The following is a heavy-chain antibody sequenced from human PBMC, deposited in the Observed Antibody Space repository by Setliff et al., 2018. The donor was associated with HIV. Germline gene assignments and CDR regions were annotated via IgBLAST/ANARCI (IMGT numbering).Heavy chain of an antibody. CDR3: ARDRSGTSYAGDDAFDI. J-gene: IGHJ3*02. CDR1: GASISSYY. Sequence: PSETLSLTCTVSGASISSYYWSWIRQPPGKGLEWIGYIYTSGSTNYNPSLKSRVTISVDTSKNQFSLKLSSVTAADTAIYYCARDRSGTSYAGDDAFDIWGQGTMVTVSS. D-gene: IGHD3-3*01. V-gene: IGHV4-4*09. CDR2: IYTSGST.